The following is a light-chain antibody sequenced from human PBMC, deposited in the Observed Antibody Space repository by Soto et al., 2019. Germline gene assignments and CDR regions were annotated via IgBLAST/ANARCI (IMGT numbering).Light chain of an antibody. J-gene: IGLJ1*01. V-gene: IGLV2-14*01. Sequence: QSALTQPASVSGSPGQTITISCTGTSTNVGGDNDVSWYQQHPGKAPKLIIYGVNNRPSGVSNRFSGSKSGTSASLTISGLQAEDEADYYCNSYPSSRSRGVFGTGTKLTVL. CDR1: STNVGGDND. CDR2: GVN. CDR3: NSYPSSRSRGV.